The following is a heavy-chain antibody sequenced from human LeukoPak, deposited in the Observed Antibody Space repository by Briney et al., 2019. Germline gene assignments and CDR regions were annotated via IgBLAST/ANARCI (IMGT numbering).Heavy chain of an antibody. CDR1: GYTFTSYG. V-gene: IGHV1-18*01. Sequence: ASVKVSCKASGYTFTSYGISWVRQAPGQGLEWMGWISAYNGNTNYAQKLQGRVTMTTDTPTSTAYMELRSLRSDDTAVYYCARSGEKTVGATAEDYWGQGTLVTVSS. D-gene: IGHD1-26*01. CDR3: ARSGEKTVGATAEDY. J-gene: IGHJ4*02. CDR2: ISAYNGNT.